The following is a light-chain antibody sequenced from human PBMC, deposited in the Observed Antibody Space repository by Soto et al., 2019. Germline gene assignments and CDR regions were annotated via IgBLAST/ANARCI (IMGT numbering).Light chain of an antibody. Sequence: QSALTQPASVSGSPGQSITISCTGTRSDVGRYNYVSWYQQHPGKAPNLLIYEVTYRPSGVSTRFSASKSGSTASLTISGIQAEDEADYYCSSYSTTSSPHVLFGGGTKLTVL. CDR1: RSDVGRYNY. J-gene: IGLJ2*01. CDR2: EVT. CDR3: SSYSTTSSPHVL. V-gene: IGLV2-14*01.